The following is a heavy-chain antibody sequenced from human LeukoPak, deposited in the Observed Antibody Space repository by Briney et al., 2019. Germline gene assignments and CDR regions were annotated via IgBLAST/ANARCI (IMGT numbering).Heavy chain of an antibody. V-gene: IGHV3-23*01. D-gene: IGHD2-21*01. CDR1: GFTFSSYA. CDR2: ISGSGGST. Sequence: GGSLRLSCAASGFTFSSYAMSWVRQAPGKGLEWVSAISGSGGSTYYADSVKGRFTISRDNSKNTLYLQMNSLRAEDTAVYYCEKDLWVCGGAAYGFVVFDIGGQGTMVTFFS. J-gene: IGHJ3*02. CDR3: EKDLWVCGGAAYGFVVFDI.